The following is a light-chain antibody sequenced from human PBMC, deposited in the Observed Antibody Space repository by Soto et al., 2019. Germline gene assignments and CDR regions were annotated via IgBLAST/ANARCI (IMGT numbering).Light chain of an antibody. J-gene: IGKJ3*01. CDR1: QSISSW. CDR3: QQYNSYPFT. CDR2: KAS. V-gene: IGKV1-5*03. Sequence: DIQMTQSPSTLSASVGDRVTITCRASQSISSWLAWYQQKPGKAPKLLIYKASSLESGVPSRFSGSGSGTEFTLTISCLQPDDFATYYCQQYNSYPFTFGPGTKVDIK.